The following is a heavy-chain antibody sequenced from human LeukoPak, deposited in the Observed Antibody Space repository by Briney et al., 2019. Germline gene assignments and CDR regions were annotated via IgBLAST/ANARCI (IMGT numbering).Heavy chain of an antibody. V-gene: IGHV4-34*01. CDR2: INHSGST. Sequence: SETLSLTCGVYGGSFSGYYWRWIRQPPGKGLEGMGEINHSGSTNYNPSLKGRVSISVDTTKNQFSLKLSSVTAADTAVYYCARVANFWSGYYPKWGNWFDPWGQGTLVTVSS. CDR3: ARVANFWSGYYPKWGNWFDP. CDR1: GGSFSGYY. J-gene: IGHJ5*02. D-gene: IGHD3-3*01.